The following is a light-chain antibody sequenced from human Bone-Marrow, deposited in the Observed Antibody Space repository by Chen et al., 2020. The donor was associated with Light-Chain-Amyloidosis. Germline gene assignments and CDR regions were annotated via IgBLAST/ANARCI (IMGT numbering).Light chain of an antibody. V-gene: IGLV3-25*03. J-gene: IGLJ2*01. CDR3: QSADSSGTYEVI. Sequence: SYELTQPPSVSVSPGQTARITCSGDDLPTKYAYWYQQKPGQAPVLVIHRGTERPSGISERFSGSSSGTTATFTISGVQAEDEADYHCQSADSSGTYEVIFGGGTKLTVL. CDR2: RGT. CDR1: DLPTKY.